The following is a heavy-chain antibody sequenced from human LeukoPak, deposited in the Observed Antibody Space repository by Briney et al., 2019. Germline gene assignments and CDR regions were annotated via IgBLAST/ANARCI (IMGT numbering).Heavy chain of an antibody. D-gene: IGHD3-22*01. CDR3: AKDGYYESSGYSYFDY. Sequence: GGSLRLSCAASGFTFSSYAMTWVRQAPGKGLEWVSAISGSGGTTHYADSVKGRFTISGDNSKNTLSLQMNSLRAEDTAVYYCAKDGYYESSGYSYFDYWGQGTLVTAS. CDR2: ISGSGGTT. CDR1: GFTFSSYA. V-gene: IGHV3-23*01. J-gene: IGHJ4*02.